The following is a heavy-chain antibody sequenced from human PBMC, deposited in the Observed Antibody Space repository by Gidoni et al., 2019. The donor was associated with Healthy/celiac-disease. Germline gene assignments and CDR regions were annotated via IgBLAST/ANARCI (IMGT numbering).Heavy chain of an antibody. J-gene: IGHJ4*02. CDR1: AGSISSSSYY. CDR3: ARVVYDYVWGSYHFGCDY. CDR2: IYYSGST. V-gene: IGHV4-39*07. Sequence: QLQLQESGPGLVKPSETLSLTCTVPAGSISSSSYYWGWIRQPPGKGLEWIGSIYYSGSTYYNPSLKSRVTISVDTSKNQFSLKLSSVTAADTAVYYCARVVYDYVWGSYHFGCDYWGQGTLVTVSS. D-gene: IGHD3-16*02.